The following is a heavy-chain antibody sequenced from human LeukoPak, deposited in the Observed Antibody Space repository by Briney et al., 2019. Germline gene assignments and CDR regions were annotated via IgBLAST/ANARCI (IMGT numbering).Heavy chain of an antibody. CDR3: AREVSYGDYELGY. D-gene: IGHD4-17*01. CDR2: IKQDGSEK. V-gene: IGHV3-7*03. J-gene: IGHJ4*02. Sequence: GGSLRLSCAASGFTFSSYWMSWVRQAPGKGLEWVANIKQDGSEKYYVDSVKGRFTISRDNAKNSLYLQMNSLRAEDTAVYYCAREVSYGDYELGYWGRGTLVTVSS. CDR1: GFTFSSYW.